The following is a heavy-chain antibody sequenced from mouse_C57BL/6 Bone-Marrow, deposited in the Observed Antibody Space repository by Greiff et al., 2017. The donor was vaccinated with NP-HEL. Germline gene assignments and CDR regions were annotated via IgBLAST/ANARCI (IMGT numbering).Heavy chain of an antibody. CDR3: ASYGSSLDY. Sequence: VQLVESGPELVKPGASVKISCKASGYAFSSSWMNWVKQRPGKGLEWIGRIYPGDGDTNYNGKFKGKATLTADKSSSTAYMQLSSLTSEDSAVYFCASYGSSLDYWGQGTTLTVSS. CDR1: GYAFSSSW. J-gene: IGHJ2*01. CDR2: IYPGDGDT. V-gene: IGHV1-82*01. D-gene: IGHD1-1*01.